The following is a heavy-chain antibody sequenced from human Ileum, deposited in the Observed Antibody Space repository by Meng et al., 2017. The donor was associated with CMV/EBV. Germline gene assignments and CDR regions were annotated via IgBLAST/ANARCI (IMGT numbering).Heavy chain of an antibody. J-gene: IGHJ6*02. CDR2: IGTAADT. V-gene: IGHV3-13*01. Sequence: GESLKISCAASGFSFSTYDMHWVRQSPGKGLEWVAAIGTAADTYYADSVKGRFTISRDNAKNSLYLQMSSLRAGDTAVYYCGRERSDFWSGYSGVDVWGQGTTVTVSS. D-gene: IGHD3-3*01. CDR3: GRERSDFWSGYSGVDV. CDR1: GFSFSTYD.